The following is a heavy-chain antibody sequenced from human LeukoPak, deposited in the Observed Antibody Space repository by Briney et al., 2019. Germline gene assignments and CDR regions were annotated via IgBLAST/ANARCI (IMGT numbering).Heavy chain of an antibody. Sequence: SETLSLTCTVSGGSISSSSYYWGWIRQPPGKGLEWIGSIYYSGSTYYNPSLKSRVTISVDTSKNQFSLKLSSVTAADTAVYYCARAPRVLWFGHARGGYFDYWGQGTLVTVSS. CDR2: IYYSGST. CDR1: GGSISSSSYY. J-gene: IGHJ4*02. V-gene: IGHV4-39*07. CDR3: ARAPRVLWFGHARGGYFDY. D-gene: IGHD3-10*01.